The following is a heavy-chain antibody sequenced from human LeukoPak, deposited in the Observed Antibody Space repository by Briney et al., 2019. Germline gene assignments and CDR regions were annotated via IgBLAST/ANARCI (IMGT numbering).Heavy chain of an antibody. V-gene: IGHV3-23*01. CDR1: AFTFTTYA. CDR3: AKTSSSGGSPFDY. J-gene: IGHJ4*02. D-gene: IGHD1-26*01. CDR2: ISGSGGST. Sequence: GGSLRLSCAASAFTFTTYAMNWVRQAPGKGLEWVSTISGSGGSTYCADSVKGLFTISRDNSKNTLYLQMNSLRAEDTAVYYCAKTSSSGGSPFDYWGQGTLVTVSS.